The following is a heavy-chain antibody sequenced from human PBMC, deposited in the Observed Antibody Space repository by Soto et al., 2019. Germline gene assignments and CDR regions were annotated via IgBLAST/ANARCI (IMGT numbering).Heavy chain of an antibody. J-gene: IGHJ6*02. Sequence: GGSLRLSCAASGFTFSSYGMHWVRQAPGKGLEWVAVISYDGSNKYYADSVKGRFTISRDNSKNTLYLQMNSLRAEDTAVYYCVSGGFGEFKYYYYYYGMDVWGQGTTVTVSS. V-gene: IGHV3-30*03. CDR3: VSGGFGEFKYYYYYYGMDV. D-gene: IGHD3-10*01. CDR2: ISYDGSNK. CDR1: GFTFSSYG.